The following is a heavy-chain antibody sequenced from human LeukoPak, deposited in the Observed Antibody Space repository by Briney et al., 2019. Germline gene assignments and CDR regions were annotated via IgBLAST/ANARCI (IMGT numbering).Heavy chain of an antibody. CDR2: IIPIFGTA. Sequence: SVKVSCKASGGTFSSYAISWVRQAPGQGLEWMGGIIPIFGTANYAQKFQGRVTITADESTSTAYMEMSSLRSEDTAVYYCASGSNYVEFDPGGQGTLVPVSA. CDR3: ASGSNYVEFDP. V-gene: IGHV1-69*13. CDR1: GGTFSSYA. J-gene: IGHJ5*02. D-gene: IGHD4-11*01.